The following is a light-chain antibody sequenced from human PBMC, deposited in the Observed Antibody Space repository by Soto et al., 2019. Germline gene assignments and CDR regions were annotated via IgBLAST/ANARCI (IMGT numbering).Light chain of an antibody. CDR2: GAS. Sequence: ELVVTQSPGTLSLSPGERATLSCRASQSVDSSYSAWYQQKPGQAPRLLISGASSRATGIPDRFSGSGSGTDFMLTISRLEPEDFAVDYCQQDGNSQNVWTFVQGPKVEIK. CDR3: QQDGNSQNVWT. J-gene: IGKJ1*01. CDR1: QSVDSSY. V-gene: IGKV3-20*01.